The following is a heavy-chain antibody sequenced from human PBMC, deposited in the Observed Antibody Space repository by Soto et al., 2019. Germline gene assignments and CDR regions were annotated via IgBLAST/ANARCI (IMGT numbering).Heavy chain of an antibody. CDR3: AKDLKYCATTSCYGNDAFDI. CDR1: GFTFSSYA. J-gene: IGHJ3*02. Sequence: GGSLRLSCAASGFTFSSYAMSWVRQAPGKGLEWVSGISGSGDSTYYADSVKGRFTISRDNSKNTLYLQMNSLRAEDTAVYYCAKDLKYCATTSCYGNDAFDIWGQGTMVTVS. V-gene: IGHV3-23*01. CDR2: ISGSGDST. D-gene: IGHD2-2*01.